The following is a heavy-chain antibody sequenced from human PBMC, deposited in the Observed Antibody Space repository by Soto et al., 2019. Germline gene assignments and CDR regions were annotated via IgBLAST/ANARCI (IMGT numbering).Heavy chain of an antibody. CDR2: IIPIFGTV. D-gene: IGHD2-2*01. V-gene: IGHV1-69*13. CDR3: ARTIGYCSSTSCPEPVSYYYYGMDV. CDR1: GGTFSSYA. J-gene: IGHJ6*02. Sequence: ASVKVSCKASGGTFSSYAISWVRQAPGQGLEWMGGIIPIFGTVNYAQKFQGRVTITADESTSTAYMELSSLRSEDTAVYYCARTIGYCSSTSCPEPVSYYYYGMDVWGQGATVTVSS.